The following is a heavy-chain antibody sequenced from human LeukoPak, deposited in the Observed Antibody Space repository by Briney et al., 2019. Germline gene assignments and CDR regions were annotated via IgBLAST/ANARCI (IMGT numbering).Heavy chain of an antibody. CDR1: GGSISSHY. Sequence: SSETLSLTCTVSGGSISSHYWSWIRQPPGKGLEWIGYIYYSGSTNYNPSLESRVTISVDTSKNQFSLKLSSVTAADTAVYYCARVYDFWSGTYYYYMDVWGKGTTVTVSS. J-gene: IGHJ6*03. CDR3: ARVYDFWSGTYYYYMDV. CDR2: IYYSGST. V-gene: IGHV4-59*11. D-gene: IGHD3-3*01.